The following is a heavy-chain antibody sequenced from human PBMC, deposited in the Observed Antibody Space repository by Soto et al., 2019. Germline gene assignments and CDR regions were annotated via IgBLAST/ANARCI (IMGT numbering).Heavy chain of an antibody. CDR2: ISSSSNTI. Sequence: EVQLVESGGGLVQPGGSLRLSCTASGFTFSTYSMNWVRQGPGKGLEWVSYISSSSNTIYYEDSVKGRFSISRDNAKSSLYLQMNSLRDEDTAVYYCARMDSNFFRFAIYYYGMAVWGQGTTVAVSS. D-gene: IGHD2-2*03. J-gene: IGHJ6*02. CDR3: ARMDSNFFRFAIYYYGMAV. V-gene: IGHV3-48*02. CDR1: GFTFSTYS.